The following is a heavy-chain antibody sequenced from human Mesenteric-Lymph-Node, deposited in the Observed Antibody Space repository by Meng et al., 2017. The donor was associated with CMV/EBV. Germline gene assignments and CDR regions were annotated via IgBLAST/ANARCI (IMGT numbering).Heavy chain of an antibody. CDR3: ARKHAPSGYARNWFDP. CDR2: IYDSGRT. J-gene: IGHJ5*02. V-gene: IGHV4-31*02. D-gene: IGHD5-12*01. CDR1: SSSSGGYF. Sequence: SSSSGGYFWSWIRQHPGKGLEYIGNIYDSGRTYYHPSPKSRVTISVDTSKNQFSLKLSSVTAADTAVYYCARKHAPSGYARNWFDPWGQGTLVTVSS.